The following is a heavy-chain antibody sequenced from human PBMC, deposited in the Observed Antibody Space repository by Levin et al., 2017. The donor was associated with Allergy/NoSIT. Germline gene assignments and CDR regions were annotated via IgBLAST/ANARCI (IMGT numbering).Heavy chain of an antibody. CDR3: ARSPAPYDFWSGYLEPFDY. Sequence: PSETLSLTCTVSGGSISSSSYFWGWIRQPPGKGLEWIGSIYYSGSTYYNPSLKSRVTISVDTSKNQFSLKLRSVTAADTAVYYCARSPAPYDFWSGYLEPFDYWGQGTLVTVSS. D-gene: IGHD3-3*01. V-gene: IGHV4-39*07. CDR1: GGSISSSSYF. J-gene: IGHJ4*02. CDR2: IYYSGST.